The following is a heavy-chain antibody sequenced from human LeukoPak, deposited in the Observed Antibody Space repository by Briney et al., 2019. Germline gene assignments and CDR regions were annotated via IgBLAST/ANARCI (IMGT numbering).Heavy chain of an antibody. J-gene: IGHJ4*02. V-gene: IGHV3-23*01. CDR3: ATEIYYYDSSGYYHYYFDY. Sequence: GGSLRLSCAASGFTFSSYAMSWVRQAPGKGLEWVSAISGSGGSTYYADSVKGRFTISRDNSKNTLYLQMNSLRAEDTAVYYCATEIYYYDSSGYYHYYFDYGGQGTLVTVSS. CDR2: ISGSGGST. CDR1: GFTFSSYA. D-gene: IGHD3-22*01.